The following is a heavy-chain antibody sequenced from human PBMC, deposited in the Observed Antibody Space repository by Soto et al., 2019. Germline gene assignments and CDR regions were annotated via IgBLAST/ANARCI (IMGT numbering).Heavy chain of an antibody. CDR2: ISGSGGST. V-gene: IGHV3-23*01. J-gene: IGHJ4*02. Sequence: EVQLLESGGGLVQPGGSLKLSCAASGFTFSSYAMSWVRQAPGKGLEWVSAISGSGGSTYYADSVKGRFTISRDNSKNTLYLQMNSLRAEDTAVYYCAKVELLWFGESYFDYWGQGTLVTVSS. CDR3: AKVELLWFGESYFDY. CDR1: GFTFSSYA. D-gene: IGHD3-10*01.